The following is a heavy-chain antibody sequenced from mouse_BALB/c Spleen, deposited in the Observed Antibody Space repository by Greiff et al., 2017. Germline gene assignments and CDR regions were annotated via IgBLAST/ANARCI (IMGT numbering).Heavy chain of an antibody. J-gene: IGHJ2*01. D-gene: IGHD2-4*01. Sequence: EVQVVESGGGLVQPGGSLKLSCAASGFTFSSYGMSWVRQTPDKRLELVATINSNGGSTYYPDSVKGRFTISRDNAKNTLYLQMSSLKSEDTAMYYCARDQTPLYYDYDGVWFDYWGQGTTLTVSS. V-gene: IGHV5-6-3*01. CDR1: GFTFSSYG. CDR2: INSNGGST. CDR3: ARDQTPLYYDYDGVWFDY.